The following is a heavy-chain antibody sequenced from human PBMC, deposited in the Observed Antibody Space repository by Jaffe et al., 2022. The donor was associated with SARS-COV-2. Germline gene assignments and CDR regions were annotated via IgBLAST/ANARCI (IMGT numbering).Heavy chain of an antibody. V-gene: IGHV5-51*01. D-gene: IGHD3-3*01. J-gene: IGHJ4*02. CDR3: ARYYTSDLGVEY. CDR2: IYPDDSDT. Sequence: EVQLVQSGAVVKQPGESLKISCSGSGYRFGDYWIGWVRQMPGKGLEWMGIIYPDDSDTRFSPSFQGQVIISVDKTINTAYLQWSSLKASDTAMYYCARYYTSDLGVEYWGQGTLVTVAS. CDR1: GYRFGDYW.